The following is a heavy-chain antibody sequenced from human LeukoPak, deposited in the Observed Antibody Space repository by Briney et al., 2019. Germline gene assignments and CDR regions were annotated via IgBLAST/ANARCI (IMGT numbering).Heavy chain of an antibody. CDR1: GGTFSSYT. J-gene: IGHJ5*02. V-gene: IGHV1-69*17. CDR3: ARDCSYDFWSGYVDEWWFDP. D-gene: IGHD3-3*01. Sequence: VASVKVSCKASGGTFSSYTISWVRQAPGQGLEWMGGIIPIVGIANYAQKFQGRFTITAAKSTRTAYMELSSMRSEDTAVYYCARDCSYDFWSGYVDEWWFDPWGQGTLVTVSS. CDR2: IIPIVGIA.